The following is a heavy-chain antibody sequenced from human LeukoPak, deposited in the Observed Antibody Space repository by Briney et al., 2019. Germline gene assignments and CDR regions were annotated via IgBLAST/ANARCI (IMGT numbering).Heavy chain of an antibody. J-gene: IGHJ5*02. CDR3: ARDVKLRQNWFDP. D-gene: IGHD5-12*01. V-gene: IGHV4-4*07. Sequence: SETLSLTCTVSGCSISNYYWSWIRQPAGKGLEWIGRIYTSGSTNYNPSLKSRVTMSVDTSKNQFSLKLSSVTAADTAVYFCARDVKLRQNWFDPWGQGTLVTVSS. CDR2: IYTSGST. CDR1: GCSISNYY.